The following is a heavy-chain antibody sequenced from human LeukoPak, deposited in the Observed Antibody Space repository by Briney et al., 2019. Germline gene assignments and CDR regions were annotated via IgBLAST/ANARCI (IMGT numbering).Heavy chain of an antibody. Sequence: GGSLRLSCAASGFTFSSYAISWVRQAPGKGLEWVSAISGSGGSTYYADSVMGRLTISRDNSKNTLYLQMNSLRADDTAVYYCAKDPRGWLSTPDYWGQGTLVSVSS. CDR3: AKDPRGWLSTPDY. V-gene: IGHV3-23*01. CDR1: GFTFSSYA. CDR2: ISGSGGST. D-gene: IGHD3-22*01. J-gene: IGHJ4*02.